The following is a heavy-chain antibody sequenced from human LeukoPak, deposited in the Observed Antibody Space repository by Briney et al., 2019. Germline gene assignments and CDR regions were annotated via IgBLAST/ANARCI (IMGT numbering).Heavy chain of an antibody. V-gene: IGHV1-18*01. D-gene: IGHD2-15*01. J-gene: IGHJ4*02. CDR1: GHTFTNYG. CDR2: ISAYNGNT. CDR3: ARGRATSYYFNY. Sequence: AASVKVSCKASGHTFTNYGITWVRQAPGQGLEWMGWISAYNGNTNYAQKFQGRVTMTTDTSTNTVYMELRSLRSDDTAVYYCARGRATSYYFNYWGQGTLVTVSS.